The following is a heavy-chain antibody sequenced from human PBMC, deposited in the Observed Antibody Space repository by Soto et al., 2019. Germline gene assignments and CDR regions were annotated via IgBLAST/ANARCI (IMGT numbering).Heavy chain of an antibody. V-gene: IGHV3-11*06. CDR1: GFTFSDYY. J-gene: IGHJ4*02. D-gene: IGHD2-2*01. CDR3: ARDRHRYCSSTSCYLIDY. Sequence: QVQLVESGGGLVKPGGSLRLSCAASGFTFSDYYMSWIRQAPGKGLEWVSYISSSSSYTNYADSVKGRFTISRDNAKNSLYLQRNSLRAEDTAVYYCARDRHRYCSSTSCYLIDYWGQGTLVTVSS. CDR2: ISSSSSYT.